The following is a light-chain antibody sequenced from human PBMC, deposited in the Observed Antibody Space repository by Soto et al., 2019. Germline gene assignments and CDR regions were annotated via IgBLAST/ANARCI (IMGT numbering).Light chain of an antibody. J-gene: IGLJ3*02. CDR3: AAWDDSLDGLV. CDR1: SSNIGSNT. Sequence: QSVLTQPPSASGTPGQRVTISCSGNSSNIGSNTVNWYQQLPGTAPKLLIYGNNQRPSGVPDRFSGSKSGTSASLAISGLQSEDEADYYCAAWDDSLDGLVFGGGTKLTVL. V-gene: IGLV1-44*01. CDR2: GNN.